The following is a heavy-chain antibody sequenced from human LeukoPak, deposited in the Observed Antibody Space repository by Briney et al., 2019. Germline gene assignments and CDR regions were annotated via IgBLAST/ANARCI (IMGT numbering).Heavy chain of an antibody. CDR2: ITSSSSDT. V-gene: IGHV3-11*05. CDR1: GFTFSSYA. D-gene: IGHD3-9*01. J-gene: IGHJ4*02. CDR3: ARDYDILTGYFRGGFDY. Sequence: GGSLRLSCAASGFTFSSYAMSWVRQAPGKGLEWISYITSSSSDTNYADSVKGRFTISRDNAKKSLYLQMNSLRAEDTAVYYCARDYDILTGYFRGGFDYWGQGTLVTVSS.